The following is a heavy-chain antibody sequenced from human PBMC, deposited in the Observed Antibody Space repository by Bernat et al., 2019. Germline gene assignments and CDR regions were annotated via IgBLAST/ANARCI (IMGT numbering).Heavy chain of an antibody. Sequence: QVQLVQSGAEVKKPGASVKVSCKASGYTFTSYGISWVRQAPGQGLEWMGGIIPIFGTANYAQKFQGRVTITADESTSTAYMELSSLRSEDTAVYYCARSFRAYCSSTNCPPGFDYWCQGTLVTVSS. CDR1: GYTFTSYG. CDR3: ARSFRAYCSSTNCPPGFDY. D-gene: IGHD2-2*01. V-gene: IGHV1-69*13. J-gene: IGHJ4*02. CDR2: IIPIFGTA.